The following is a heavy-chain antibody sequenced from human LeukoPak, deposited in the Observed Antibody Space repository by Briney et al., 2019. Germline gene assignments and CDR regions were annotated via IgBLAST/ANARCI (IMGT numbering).Heavy chain of an antibody. D-gene: IGHD3-22*01. Sequence: SETLSLTCTVSGGSISGYYWSWIRQPAGKGLEWIGRIFTSGSTNYNPSLKSRVTISGDTSKNQFSLKLSSVTAADTAVYYCARPKDYDRTFDYWGQGTLVTVSS. CDR2: IFTSGST. CDR3: ARPKDYDRTFDY. V-gene: IGHV4-4*07. J-gene: IGHJ4*02. CDR1: GGSISGYY.